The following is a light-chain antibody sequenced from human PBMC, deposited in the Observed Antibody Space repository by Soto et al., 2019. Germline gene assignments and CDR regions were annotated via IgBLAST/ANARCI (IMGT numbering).Light chain of an antibody. CDR2: DVN. Sequence: QSALTQPASVSGSPGQSIAISCTGTSSDVGYYNYVPWYQQHPGKAPKVMIYDVNNRPSGVSDRFSGSKSGNTASLTISGLQAEDEADYYCSSYTSSSTYVFGTGTKVTVL. J-gene: IGLJ1*01. CDR3: SSYTSSSTYV. V-gene: IGLV2-14*01. CDR1: SSDVGYYNY.